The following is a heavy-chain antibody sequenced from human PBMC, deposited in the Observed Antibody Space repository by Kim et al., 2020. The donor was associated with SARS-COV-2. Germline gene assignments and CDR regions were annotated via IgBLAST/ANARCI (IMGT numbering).Heavy chain of an antibody. CDR2: IKQDGSES. J-gene: IGHJ4*02. Sequence: GGSLRLSCAASGFTFDNYWMNWVRQAPGRWLEWVAIIKQDGSESFYADSVMGRFTISRDNAKSSLFLQMNSLRVDDTAVYYCAGGGGWLIESWGQGALVTVSS. V-gene: IGHV3-7*03. D-gene: IGHD6-19*01. CDR1: GFTFDNYW. CDR3: AGGGGWLIES.